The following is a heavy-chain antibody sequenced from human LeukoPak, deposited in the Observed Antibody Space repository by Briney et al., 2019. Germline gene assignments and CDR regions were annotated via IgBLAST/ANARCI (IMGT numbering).Heavy chain of an antibody. V-gene: IGHV4-59*01. CDR2: IYYSGST. D-gene: IGHD6-19*01. CDR1: GGSISSYY. CDR3: ARAEQWLDDAFDT. J-gene: IGHJ3*02. Sequence: SETLSLTCTVSGGSISSYYWSWIRQPPGKGLEWIGYIYYSGSTNYNPSLKSRVTISVDTSKNQFSLKLSSVTAADTAVYYCARAEQWLDDAFDTWGQGTMVTVSS.